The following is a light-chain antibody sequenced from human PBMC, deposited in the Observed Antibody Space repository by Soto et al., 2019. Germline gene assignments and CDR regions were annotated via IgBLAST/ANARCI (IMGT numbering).Light chain of an antibody. CDR1: SSDVGGYNY. CDR3: SSYTGSNTPVV. CDR2: DVS. V-gene: IGLV2-14*01. Sequence: QSVLTQPASVSGSPGQSITISCTGTSSDVGGYNYVSWYQQHPGKAPNLIIFDVSNRPSGVSNRFSGSKSGNSASLTISGLQDEDEADYYCSSYTGSNTPVVFGGGTKVTVL. J-gene: IGLJ2*01.